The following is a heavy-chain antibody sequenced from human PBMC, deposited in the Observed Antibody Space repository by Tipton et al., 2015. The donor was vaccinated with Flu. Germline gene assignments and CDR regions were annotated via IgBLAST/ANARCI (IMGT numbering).Heavy chain of an antibody. CDR2: INHSGST. V-gene: IGHV4-34*01. Sequence: TLSLTCAVYGGSFSGYYWSWIRQPPGKGLEWIGEINHSGSTNYNPSLKSRVTISVDTSKNQFSLKLSSVTAADTAVYYCARAGGYCSSTSCSTPKGKNYYCYMDVWGKGPTVTVSS. J-gene: IGHJ6*03. D-gene: IGHD2-2*01. CDR1: GGSFSGYY. CDR3: ARAGGYCSSTSCSTPKGKNYYCYMDV.